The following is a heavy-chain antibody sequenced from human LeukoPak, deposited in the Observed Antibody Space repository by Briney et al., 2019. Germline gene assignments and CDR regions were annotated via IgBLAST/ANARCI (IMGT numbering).Heavy chain of an antibody. V-gene: IGHV4-59*08. D-gene: IGHD6-19*01. J-gene: IGHJ3*02. CDR3: ARLRAVADAFDI. CDR1: DGSISGYY. CDR2: IYYSGST. Sequence: SETLSLTCTVSDGSISGYYWSWIRQPPGKGLDWIGYIYYSGSTKYNPSLKSRVTISIDTSKNQFSLKLSSVTAADTAVYYCARLRAVADAFDIWGQGTMVTVSS.